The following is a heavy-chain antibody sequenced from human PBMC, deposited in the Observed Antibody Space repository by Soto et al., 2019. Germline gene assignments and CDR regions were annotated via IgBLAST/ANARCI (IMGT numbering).Heavy chain of an antibody. J-gene: IGHJ1*01. D-gene: IGHD5-18*01. Sequence: MRLCWTSAWGNCINYGSHWVRQAKGKGLEWLAVTSYDGNNKYYGDSVKGRFTISRDESKNTLYLKMKSLRPEDKAVYYCASTVDTTMVTWALGNWGQGTLVTVSS. CDR1: WGNCINYG. V-gene: IGHV3-30*03. CDR2: TSYDGNNK. CDR3: ASTVDTTMVTWALGN.